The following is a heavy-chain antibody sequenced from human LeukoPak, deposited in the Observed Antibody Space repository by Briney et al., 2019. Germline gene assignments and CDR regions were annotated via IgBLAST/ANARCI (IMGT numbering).Heavy chain of an antibody. Sequence: GGSLRLSCAAPGFTFSSYAMSWVRQAPGKGLEWVSAISGSGGSTYYADSVKGRFTISRDNSKNTLYLQMNSLRAEDTAVYYCAKRCGGNCYPGFDYWGQGTLVTVSS. J-gene: IGHJ4*02. CDR2: ISGSGGST. D-gene: IGHD2-15*01. V-gene: IGHV3-23*01. CDR1: GFTFSSYA. CDR3: AKRCGGNCYPGFDY.